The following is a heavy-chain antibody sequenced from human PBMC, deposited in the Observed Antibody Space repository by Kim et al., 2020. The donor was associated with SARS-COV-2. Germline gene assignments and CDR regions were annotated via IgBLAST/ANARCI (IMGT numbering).Heavy chain of an antibody. J-gene: IGHJ4*02. CDR2: NT. V-gene: IGHV1-58*01. Sequence: NTNYAQKFQERVTITRDMSTSTAYMELSSLRSEDTAVYYCAANRRYSPLYWGQGTLVTVSS. CDR3: AANRRYSPLY. D-gene: IGHD3-9*01.